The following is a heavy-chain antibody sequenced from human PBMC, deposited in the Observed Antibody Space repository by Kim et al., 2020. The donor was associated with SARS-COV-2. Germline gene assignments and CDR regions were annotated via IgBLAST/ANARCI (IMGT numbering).Heavy chain of an antibody. D-gene: IGHD1-26*01. CDR3: ARDLRVGSGRYRWFDY. Sequence: SETLSLTCTVSGYSISSGYYWGWIRQPPGKGLEWIGSIYHSGSTYYNPSLKSRVTISVDTSKNQFSLKLSSVTAADTAVYYCARDLRVGSGRYRWFDYWG. CDR2: IYHSGST. J-gene: IGHJ4*01. CDR1: GYSISSGYY. V-gene: IGHV4-38-2*02.